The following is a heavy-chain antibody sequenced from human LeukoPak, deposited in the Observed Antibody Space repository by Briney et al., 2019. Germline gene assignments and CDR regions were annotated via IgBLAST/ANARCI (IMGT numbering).Heavy chain of an antibody. CDR2: IYTSGTT. J-gene: IGHJ4*02. D-gene: IGHD6-6*01. CDR3: ARLEYSSSSYDY. CDR1: GGSISSYY. Sequence: PSETLYLTCTVSGGSISSYYWSWIRQPAGKGVEWIGRIYTSGTTNYNPSLKSRVTISVDTSKSQFSLKLSSVTAADTAVYYCARLEYSSSSYDYWGQGTLVTVSS. V-gene: IGHV4-4*07.